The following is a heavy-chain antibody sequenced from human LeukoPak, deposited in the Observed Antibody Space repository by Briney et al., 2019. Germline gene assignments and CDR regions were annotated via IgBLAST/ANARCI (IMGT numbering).Heavy chain of an antibody. D-gene: IGHD4-17*01. CDR2: IQSETDGGTT. Sequence: GGSLRLSCAASGFTFSNAWMSWVRQAPGKGLEWVGRIQSETDGGTTDYAAPVKGRFTISRDDSKNTLYLQMNSLKTEDTAVYYCSTYVAGYGDYYFDSWGQGTLVTVSS. V-gene: IGHV3-15*01. CDR1: GFTFSNAW. CDR3: STYVAGYGDYYFDS. J-gene: IGHJ4*02.